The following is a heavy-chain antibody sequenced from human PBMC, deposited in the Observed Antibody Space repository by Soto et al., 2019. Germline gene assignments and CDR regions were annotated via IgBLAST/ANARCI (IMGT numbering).Heavy chain of an antibody. V-gene: IGHV3-23*01. CDR2: ISASGDTT. D-gene: IGHD2-15*01. CDR3: AKAGGGSCYSHLDY. CDR1: GFTFTSYA. Sequence: EVQLLESGGGLVQPGGSLRLSCAASGFTFTSYAMSWVRQAPGKGREWVSVISASGDTTYYAGSVKGRFTISRDDSRSTLYLQMNSLRAEDTAVYYCAKAGGGSCYSHLDYWGQGALVTVSS. J-gene: IGHJ4*02.